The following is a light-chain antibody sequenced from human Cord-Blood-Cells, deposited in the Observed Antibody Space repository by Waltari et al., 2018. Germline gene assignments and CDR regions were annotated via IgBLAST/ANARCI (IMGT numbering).Light chain of an antibody. J-gene: IGKJ4*01. CDR1: QDISNY. V-gene: IGKV1-33*01. Sequence: DIQMTQSPSSLSASVGDRVTITCQASQDISNYLNWYQQKPGKAPKLLIDAASNLETGVPSRFSGSGSGTDFTFTISSLQPEDIATYYCQQYDNLPFTFGGGTKVEIK. CDR2: AAS. CDR3: QQYDNLPFT.